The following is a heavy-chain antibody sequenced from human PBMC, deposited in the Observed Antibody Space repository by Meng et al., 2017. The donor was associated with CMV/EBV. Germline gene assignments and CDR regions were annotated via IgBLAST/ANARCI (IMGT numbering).Heavy chain of an antibody. CDR2: FNPPRGRT. V-gene: IGHV1-2*02. D-gene: IGHD6-13*01. CDR3: ARPVIMRQKLVHFAY. Sequence: VPLRVVVDTLPDYHMYWVRQPPGHGLGWLGCFNPPRGRTNYAQKSHGRFPMARESYISTAYMEVGRLRSVDSAVYYCARPVIMRQKLVHFAYWGQGTLVTVSS. J-gene: IGHJ4*02. CDR1: VDTLPDYH.